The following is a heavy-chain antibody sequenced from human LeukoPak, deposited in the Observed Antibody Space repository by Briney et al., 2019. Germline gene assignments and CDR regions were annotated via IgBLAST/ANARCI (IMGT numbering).Heavy chain of an antibody. CDR1: GYSFTRYW. D-gene: IGHD3-10*01. CDR3: ARRYGSGTYLFDY. Sequence: GESLKISCQGSGYSFTRYWIGWVRQMPGKGLEWMGIIYAGDSDTKYSPSFQGQVTISADKSISTAYLQLSSLKASDTAMYYCARRYGSGTYLFDYWGQGTLVTVSS. J-gene: IGHJ4*02. V-gene: IGHV5-51*01. CDR2: IYAGDSDT.